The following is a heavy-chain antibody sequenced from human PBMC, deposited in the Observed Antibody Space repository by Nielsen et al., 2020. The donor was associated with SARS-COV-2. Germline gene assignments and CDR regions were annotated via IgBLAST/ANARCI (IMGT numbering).Heavy chain of an antibody. V-gene: IGHV3-15*01. CDR1: GFTFSNAW. Sequence: ESLKISCAASGFTFSNAWMSWVRQAPGKGLEWVGRIKSKTDGGTTDYAAPVKGRFTISRDDSKNTLYLQMNSLKTEDTAVYYCTTFFEAAFDYWGQGTLVTVSS. CDR2: IKSKTDGGTT. D-gene: IGHD3-3*01. CDR3: TTFFEAAFDY. J-gene: IGHJ4*02.